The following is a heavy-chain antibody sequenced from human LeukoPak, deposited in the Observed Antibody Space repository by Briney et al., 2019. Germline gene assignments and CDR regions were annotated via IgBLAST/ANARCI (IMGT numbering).Heavy chain of an antibody. D-gene: IGHD6-19*01. CDR2: IWYDGSNK. CDR3: ARDLGYSSGHPFDY. V-gene: IGHV3-33*01. J-gene: IGHJ4*02. CDR1: GFTFSSHG. Sequence: GRSLRLSCAPSGFTFSSHGMHWVRQAPGKGLEWVALIWYDGSNKYYADSVKGRFTISRDNSKNTLYLQMNSLRAEDTAVYYCARDLGYSSGHPFDYWGQGTLVTVSS.